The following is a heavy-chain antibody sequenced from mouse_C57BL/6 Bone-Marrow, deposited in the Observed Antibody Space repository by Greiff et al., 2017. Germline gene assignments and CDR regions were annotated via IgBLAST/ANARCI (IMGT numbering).Heavy chain of an antibody. CDR1: GYTFTSYG. V-gene: IGHV1-81*01. CDR3: ARSGGLGAWFAY. CDR2: IYPRSGNT. J-gene: IGHJ3*01. Sequence: VHLVESGAELARPGASVKLSCKASGYTFTSYGISWVKQRTGQGLEWIGEIYPRSGNTYYNEKFKGKATLTADKSSSTAYMELRSLTSEDSAVYFCARSGGLGAWFAYWGQGTLVTVSA. D-gene: IGHD2-4*01.